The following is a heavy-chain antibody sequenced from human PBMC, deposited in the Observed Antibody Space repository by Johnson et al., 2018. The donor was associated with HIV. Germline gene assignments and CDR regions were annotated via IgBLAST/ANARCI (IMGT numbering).Heavy chain of an antibody. CDR3: AKPLRYFDWLDAFDI. V-gene: IGHV3-30-3*01. CDR1: GFTFRSYP. J-gene: IGHJ3*02. CDR2: ISYDGSNQ. Sequence: QVQLVESGGGVVQPGRSLRLSCAASGFTFRSYPMHWVRQAPGKGLEWVAVISYDGSNQYYADYEKDRFTISRDNAKNSLYLQLNSLRAEDTAVYYWAKPLRYFDWLDAFDIWGQGTMVTVSS. D-gene: IGHD3-9*01.